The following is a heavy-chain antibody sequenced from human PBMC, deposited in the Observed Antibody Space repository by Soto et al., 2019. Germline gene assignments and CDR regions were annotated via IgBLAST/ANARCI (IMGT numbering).Heavy chain of an antibody. CDR1: GYSISSSNW. Sequence: PSETLSLTCAVSGYSISSSNWWGWIRQPPGKGLEWIGYIYYSGTTYYNPSLKSRVTMSVDTSKTQFSLKLSSVTAADTAVYYCATIPAATVLLDYWGQGTLVTVPS. CDR2: IYYSGTT. J-gene: IGHJ4*02. D-gene: IGHD2-2*01. CDR3: ATIPAATVLLDY. V-gene: IGHV4-28*01.